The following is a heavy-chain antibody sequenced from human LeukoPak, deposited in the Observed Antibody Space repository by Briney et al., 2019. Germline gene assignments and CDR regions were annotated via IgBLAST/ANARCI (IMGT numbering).Heavy chain of an antibody. Sequence: SETLSLTFAVYGGSFSGYYWSWIRQPPGKGLEWIGEINHSGSTNYNPSLKSRVTISVDTSKNQFSLKLSSVTAADTAVYYCARLVGASHHYYYYGMDVWGQGTTVTVSS. CDR1: GGSFSGYY. CDR3: ARLVGASHHYYYYGMDV. D-gene: IGHD1-26*01. CDR2: INHSGST. V-gene: IGHV4-34*01. J-gene: IGHJ6*02.